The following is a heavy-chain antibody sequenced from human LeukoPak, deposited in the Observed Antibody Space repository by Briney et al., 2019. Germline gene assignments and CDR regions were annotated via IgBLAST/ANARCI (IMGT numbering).Heavy chain of an antibody. Sequence: SETLSLTCTVSGGSISSYYWSWIRQPAGKGLEWIGRFYISGSTNYNPSLKSRVTMSVDTSKNQFSLRLNSVTAADTAVYYCARDFLLQSEGLFDYWGQGTLVTVSS. CDR2: FYISGST. CDR1: GGSISSYY. J-gene: IGHJ4*02. V-gene: IGHV4-4*07. D-gene: IGHD4-11*01. CDR3: ARDFLLQSEGLFDY.